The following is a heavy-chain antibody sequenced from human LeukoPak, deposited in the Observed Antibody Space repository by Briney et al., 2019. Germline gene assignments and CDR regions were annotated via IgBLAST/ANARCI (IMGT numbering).Heavy chain of an antibody. CDR1: NGSISSSRYF. CDR2: IDYSGST. Sequence: SETLSLTCSVSNGSISSSRYFWGWIRQPPGKGLEWIGSIDYSGSTYYNPSLKSRVTISGDTSKNQFSLKLSSVTAADTAVYYCARIPTVTFFDYWGQGTLVTVSS. J-gene: IGHJ4*02. V-gene: IGHV4-39*01. CDR3: ARIPTVTFFDY. D-gene: IGHD4-17*01.